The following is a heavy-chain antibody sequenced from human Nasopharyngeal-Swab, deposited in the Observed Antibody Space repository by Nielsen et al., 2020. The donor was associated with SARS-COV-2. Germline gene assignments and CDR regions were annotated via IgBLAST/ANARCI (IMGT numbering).Heavy chain of an antibody. Sequence: AAVKVSCKASGYTFINHDSNWVRQSTGQGLEGRGGMSPNSGNTGYAQKFQGRVTMTRNTSTSTAYLELSSLRSEDTAVYYCARGGSSLGANLEDPWGQGTLVIVSS. CDR2: MSPNSGNT. D-gene: IGHD3-10*01. CDR3: ARGGSSLGANLEDP. J-gene: IGHJ5*02. V-gene: IGHV1-8*01. CDR1: GYTFINHD.